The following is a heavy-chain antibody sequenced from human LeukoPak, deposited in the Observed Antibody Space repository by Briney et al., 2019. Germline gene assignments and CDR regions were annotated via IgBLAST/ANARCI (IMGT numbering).Heavy chain of an antibody. CDR2: ISSSGSTI. Sequence: GGSLRLSCAASGSTFSSYEMNWVRQAPGKGLEWVSYISSSGSTIYYADSVKGRFTISRDNAKNSLYLQMNSLRAEDTAVYYCARAVGATEDYYYYYYMDVWGKGTTVTVSS. J-gene: IGHJ6*03. CDR1: GSTFSSYE. D-gene: IGHD1-26*01. CDR3: ARAVGATEDYYYYYYMDV. V-gene: IGHV3-48*03.